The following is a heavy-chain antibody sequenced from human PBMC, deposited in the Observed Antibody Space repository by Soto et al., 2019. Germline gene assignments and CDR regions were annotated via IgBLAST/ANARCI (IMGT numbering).Heavy chain of an antibody. D-gene: IGHD6-19*01. CDR1: GFTFSSFG. CDR3: ARDPREWLVPDY. CDR2: IWNDGRNK. J-gene: IGHJ4*02. V-gene: IGHV3-33*01. Sequence: GGSLRLSCAASGFTFSSFGMHWVRQAPGRGLEWVALIWNDGRNKYYADSVKGRFTISRDNSKNTLYLLIHSLRAEDTAVYYCARDPREWLVPDYWGQGTLVTVSS.